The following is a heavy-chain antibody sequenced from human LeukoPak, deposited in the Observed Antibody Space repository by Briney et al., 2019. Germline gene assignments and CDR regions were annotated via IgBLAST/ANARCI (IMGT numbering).Heavy chain of an antibody. Sequence: RGSLRLSCAASGLTSSNYAMSGVRQAPGKGLEWVSAVSGTGDSTYYVDSVKGRFTISRDNFTNTLYVQMNNLRAEDTAVYYCATGGSGSYYFDYWGQGILVTVSS. V-gene: IGHV3-23*01. J-gene: IGHJ4*02. CDR1: GLTSSNYA. D-gene: IGHD1-26*01. CDR3: ATGGSGSYYFDY. CDR2: VSGTGDST.